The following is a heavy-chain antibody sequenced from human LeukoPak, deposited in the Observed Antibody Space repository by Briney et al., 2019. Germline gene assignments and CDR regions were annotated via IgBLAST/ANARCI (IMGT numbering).Heavy chain of an antibody. Sequence: PSETLSLTCTVSGGCISNYYWSGIRQPPGKGLEWIGYIYYSGSTNYNPSLKSRVTISVDTSSNQFSLKLNSVTAADTAVYYCARRAYGSGIFNRYHFDYWGQGTLVAVSS. D-gene: IGHD3-10*01. J-gene: IGHJ4*02. V-gene: IGHV4-59*08. CDR1: GGCISNYY. CDR3: ARRAYGSGIFNRYHFDY. CDR2: IYYSGST.